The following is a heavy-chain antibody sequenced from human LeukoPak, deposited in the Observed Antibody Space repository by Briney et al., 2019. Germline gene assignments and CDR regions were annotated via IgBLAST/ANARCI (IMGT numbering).Heavy chain of an antibody. Sequence: SETLSLTCTVSGVSISSYYRSWIRQPPGKGLEWVGYIYYSGGTTYNPSLKSGVTISVDTSKNQFSLRLSSVTATGTAVYDCERADYYGSVSSNDYSGHRTPGSVSS. CDR3: ERADYYGSVSSNDY. D-gene: IGHD3-10*01. V-gene: IGHV4-59*01. CDR2: IYYSGGT. CDR1: GVSISSYY. J-gene: IGHJ4*01.